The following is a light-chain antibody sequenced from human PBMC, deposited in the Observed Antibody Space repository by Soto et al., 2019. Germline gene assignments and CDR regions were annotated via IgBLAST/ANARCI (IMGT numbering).Light chain of an antibody. Sequence: QSALTQPASVSGSPGQSITISCTGTSSDVGTYNYVSWYQQHPGKAPKLMIYEVTNRPSGTSNRFSGSKSGNTASLTISGLQAEDEANYYCSSHTTNSVVAFGGGTQLTVL. V-gene: IGLV2-14*01. J-gene: IGLJ2*01. CDR3: SSHTTNSVVA. CDR2: EVT. CDR1: SSDVGTYNY.